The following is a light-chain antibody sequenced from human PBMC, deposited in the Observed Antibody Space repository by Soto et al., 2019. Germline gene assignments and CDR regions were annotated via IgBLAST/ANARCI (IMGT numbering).Light chain of an antibody. V-gene: IGKV1-39*01. CDR2: AAS. Sequence: DIQMTQSPSSLSGSVGDRVTITCRASQTISNYLNWYQQKPGKAPKLLIYAASSLQSGVPSRFSGSGSGTDFTLSISSLQPEDFATYYCQQSYSTPRTFGQGTKVDIK. CDR3: QQSYSTPRT. CDR1: QTISNY. J-gene: IGKJ1*01.